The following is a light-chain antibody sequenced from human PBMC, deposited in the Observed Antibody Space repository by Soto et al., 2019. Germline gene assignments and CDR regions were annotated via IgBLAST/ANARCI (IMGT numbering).Light chain of an antibody. CDR1: SSDVGGYNY. Sequence: QSALTQPPSASGSPGQSVTISCTGTSSDVGGYNYVSWYQQHPGKAPKVMIYEVSKRPSGVPDRFSGSKSGNTASLTVSGLQAEDEADYYCSSYAGTSILDVFGTGTKLTVL. CDR2: EVS. J-gene: IGLJ1*01. V-gene: IGLV2-8*01. CDR3: SSYAGTSILDV.